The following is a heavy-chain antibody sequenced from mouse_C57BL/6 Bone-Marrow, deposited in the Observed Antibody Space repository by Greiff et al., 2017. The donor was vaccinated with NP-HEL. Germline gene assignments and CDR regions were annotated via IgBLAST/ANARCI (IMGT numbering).Heavy chain of an antibody. CDR1: GYTFPSYG. CDR2: IYPRSGNT. D-gene: IGHD2-3*01. Sequence: QVQLQQSGAELARPGASVKLSCKASGYTFPSYGISWVKQRTGQGLEWIGEIYPRSGNTYYNEKFKGKATLTADKSSSTAYMELRSLTSEDSAVYFCAREFDGYYGAWFAYWGQGTLVTVSA. CDR3: AREFDGYYGAWFAY. J-gene: IGHJ3*01. V-gene: IGHV1-81*01.